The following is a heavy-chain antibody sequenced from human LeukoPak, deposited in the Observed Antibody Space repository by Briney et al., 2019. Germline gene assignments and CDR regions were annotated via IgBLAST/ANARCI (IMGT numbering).Heavy chain of an antibody. CDR1: GFTFSNYA. J-gene: IGHJ6*02. Sequence: GGSLRLSCAASGFTFSNYAMTWVRQAPGKGLEWVSTISGNGRVPYYAESVKGRFTIARDNSKSTLYLQMNSLRADDAAIYYCAKAASSSWPSYYYGMDVWGQGTTVTVSS. D-gene: IGHD6-13*01. CDR2: ISGNGRVP. V-gene: IGHV3-23*01. CDR3: AKAASSSWPSYYYGMDV.